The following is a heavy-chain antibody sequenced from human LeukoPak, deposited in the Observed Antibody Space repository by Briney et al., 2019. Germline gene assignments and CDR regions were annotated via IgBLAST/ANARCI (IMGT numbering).Heavy chain of an antibody. V-gene: IGHV1-2*02. J-gene: IGHJ4*02. D-gene: IGHD6-25*01. CDR3: ARDLSTSATWEFDY. Sequence: GASVKVSCKTSGLTFTDYLMHWVRQAPGRGLEWMGWMNLNSGGTKYAQRFQGRVTMTRDTSISTAYMDLNSLRSDDTAVYYCARDLSTSATWEFDYWGQGTLVTVSS. CDR2: MNLNSGGT. CDR1: GLTFTDYL.